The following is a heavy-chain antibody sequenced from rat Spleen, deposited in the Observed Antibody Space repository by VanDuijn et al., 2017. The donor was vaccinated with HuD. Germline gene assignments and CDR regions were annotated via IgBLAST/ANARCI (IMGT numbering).Heavy chain of an antibody. Sequence: EVQLVESGGGLVQPGRSLKLSCVASGFTFNNYWMTWIRQAPGKGLEWIASMSNSGVSTYYLDSVKGRFTISRDNAQNTLYLHMNSLRSEDTATYYCARGFDYWGQGVMVTVSS. CDR1: GFTFNNYW. CDR2: MSNSGVST. V-gene: IGHV5-31*01. CDR3: ARGFDY. J-gene: IGHJ2*01.